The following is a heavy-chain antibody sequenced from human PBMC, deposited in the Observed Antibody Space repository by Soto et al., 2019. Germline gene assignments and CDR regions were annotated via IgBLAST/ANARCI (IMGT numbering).Heavy chain of an antibody. CDR2: ISQSGDT. CDR1: SGCFSGYY. D-gene: IGHD6-6*01. V-gene: IGHV4-34*01. CDR3: ARAPKVSGSSQTRPDF. Sequence: QVQLHQWGAGLLKPSETLSLACSIYSGCFSGYYGSWIRQPPGKGLEWIGEISQSGDTNYSPCLKSRVSISIDTSKKKCSLNLASVSAADTAVYYCARAPKVSGSSQTRPDFWGKGTLVTVSS. J-gene: IGHJ4*02.